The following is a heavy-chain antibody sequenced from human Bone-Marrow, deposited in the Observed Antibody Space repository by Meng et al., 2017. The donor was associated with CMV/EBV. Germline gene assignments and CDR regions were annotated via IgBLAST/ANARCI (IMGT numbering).Heavy chain of an antibody. CDR1: GFTFSSYW. V-gene: IGHV3-7*01. CDR3: ATAYRNYYDSSGYKRRGDY. J-gene: IGHJ4*02. Sequence: GGSLRLSCAASGFTFSSYWMSWVRQAPGKGLEWVANIKQDGSEKYYVDSVKGRFTISRDNAKNSLYLQMNSLRAEDTAVYYCATAYRNYYDSSGYKRRGDYWGQGNLVTVSS. D-gene: IGHD3-22*01. CDR2: IKQDGSEK.